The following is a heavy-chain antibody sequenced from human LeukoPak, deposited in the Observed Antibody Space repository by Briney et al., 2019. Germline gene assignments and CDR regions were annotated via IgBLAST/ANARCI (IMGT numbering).Heavy chain of an antibody. CDR2: ISYDGSNK. CDR3: AKLAAAGYYYYYYTDV. V-gene: IGHV3-30*18. D-gene: IGHD6-13*01. Sequence: GGSLRLSCAASGFTFSSYGMHWVRQAPGKGLEWVAVISYDGSNKYYADSVKGRFTISRDNSKNTLYLQMNSLRAEDTAVYYCAKLAAAGYYYYYYTDVWGKGTTVTVSS. J-gene: IGHJ6*03. CDR1: GFTFSSYG.